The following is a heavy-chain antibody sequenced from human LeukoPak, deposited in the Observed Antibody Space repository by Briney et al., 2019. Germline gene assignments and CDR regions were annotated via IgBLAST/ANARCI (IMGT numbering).Heavy chain of an antibody. CDR3: ARDQKRIAAAGLFDY. V-gene: IGHV1-46*01. CDR2: INPSGGST. Sequence: ASVKVSCKASGYTFTSYYMHWVRQAPGQGLEWMGIINPSGGSTSYAQKFQGRATMTRDTSTSTVYMELSSLRSEDTAVYYCARDQKRIAAAGLFDYWGQGTLVTVSS. CDR1: GYTFTSYY. J-gene: IGHJ4*02. D-gene: IGHD6-25*01.